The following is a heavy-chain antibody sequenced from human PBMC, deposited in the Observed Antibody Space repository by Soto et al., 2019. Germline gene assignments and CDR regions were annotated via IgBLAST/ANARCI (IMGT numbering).Heavy chain of an antibody. CDR3: ARDRQDIVVVVAAPQYYYGMDV. CDR1: GGTFRNYP. Sequence: SVKVSFKASGGTFRNYPINWVRQAPGQGLEWMGSIFPLTDIPDYAQNFQARLTISADKSTSTAYMELSSLRSEDTAVYYCARDRQDIVVVVAAPQYYYGMDVWGQGTTVTVSS. D-gene: IGHD2-15*01. CDR2: IFPLTDIP. V-gene: IGHV1-69*04. J-gene: IGHJ6*02.